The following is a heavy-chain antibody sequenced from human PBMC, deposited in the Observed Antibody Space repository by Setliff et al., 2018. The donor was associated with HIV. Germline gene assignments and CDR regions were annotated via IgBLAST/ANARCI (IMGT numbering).Heavy chain of an antibody. CDR3: SRSYCGGDCSLVVDTNWFDP. Sequence: SETLSLTCAVSGYSISSSYYWGWIRQPPGKGLEWIGNIYHSGRTYYNPSLKSRVTISLDTSKNHSSLRLSSVTAADTAVYYCSRSYCGGDCSLVVDTNWFDPWGQGTLVTVSS. CDR2: IYHSGRT. D-gene: IGHD2-21*01. CDR1: GYSISSSYY. V-gene: IGHV4-38-2*01. J-gene: IGHJ5*02.